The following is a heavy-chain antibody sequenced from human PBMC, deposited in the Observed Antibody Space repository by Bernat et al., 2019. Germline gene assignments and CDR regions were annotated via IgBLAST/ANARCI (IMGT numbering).Heavy chain of an antibody. CDR2: NYYSGST. CDR1: GGSISSYY. D-gene: IGHD3-16*01. CDR3: ARLMTTHYYYGMDV. J-gene: IGHJ6*02. Sequence: QVQLQESGPGLVKPSETLSLTCTVSGGSISSYYWSWIRQPPGKGLEWIGYNYYSGSTNYNPSLKSRVTISVDTSKNQFSLKLSSVTAADTAVYYCARLMTTHYYYGMDVRGQGTTVTVSS. V-gene: IGHV4-59*08.